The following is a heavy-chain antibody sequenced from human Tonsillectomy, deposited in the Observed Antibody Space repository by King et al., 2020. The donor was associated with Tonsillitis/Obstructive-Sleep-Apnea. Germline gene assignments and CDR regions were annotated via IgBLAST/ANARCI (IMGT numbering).Heavy chain of an antibody. CDR3: ARDPAVVVAAIWHDVPDI. CDR2: IKEDGSEK. CDR1: GFTLNHYW. V-gene: IGHV3-7*01. D-gene: IGHD2-21*02. J-gene: IGHJ3*02. Sequence: QLVQSGGGLVQPGGSLRLSCVASGFTLNHYWMTWVRQAPGKGREWVANIKEDGSEKNYVDSVKGRFTVSRDNARNSLYLQMNSLRAEDTAVYYGARDPAVVVAAIWHDVPDIWGQGTMVTVSP.